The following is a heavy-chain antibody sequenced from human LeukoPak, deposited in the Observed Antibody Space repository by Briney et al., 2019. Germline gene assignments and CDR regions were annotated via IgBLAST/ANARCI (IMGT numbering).Heavy chain of an antibody. V-gene: IGHV4-59*01. CDR2: IYYTGST. D-gene: IGHD3-9*01. Sequence: PSETLSLTCTVSGVSISDYYWSWVRQPSGKGLEWIGYIYYTGSTDYNPSLKSRVTMSLDTSKNQFSLNLRSVTATDTAVYYCARRTYYDTLTGYNYWYFDLWGRGTLVTVSS. CDR3: ARRTYYDTLTGYNYWYFDL. CDR1: GVSISDYY. J-gene: IGHJ2*01.